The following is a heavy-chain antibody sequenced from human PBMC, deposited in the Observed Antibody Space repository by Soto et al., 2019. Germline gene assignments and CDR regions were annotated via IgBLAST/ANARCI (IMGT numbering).Heavy chain of an antibody. CDR3: ARGDYYDIHDY. V-gene: IGHV1-3*01. Sequence: ASVKVSCKASGYTFTSYGISWVRQAPGQGLEWMGWINAGNGNTKYSQKFQGRVTITRDTSASTAYMELSSLRSEDTAVYYCARGDYYDIHDYWGQGTLVTVSS. CDR2: INAGNGNT. CDR1: GYTFTSYG. D-gene: IGHD3-22*01. J-gene: IGHJ4*02.